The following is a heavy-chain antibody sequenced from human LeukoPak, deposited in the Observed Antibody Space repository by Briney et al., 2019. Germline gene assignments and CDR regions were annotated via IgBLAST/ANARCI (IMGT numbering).Heavy chain of an antibody. J-gene: IGHJ5*01. Sequence: PSETLSLTCTVSGGSIRNFYWSWIRQPPGKGLEWIGYIYYSGTTKYNPSLKSRVTISVDTSKNQFSLKLNSVTAADTAAYYCARNHGGWFDSRGQGTLVTVSS. D-gene: IGHD4-23*01. V-gene: IGHV4-59*01. CDR1: GGSIRNFY. CDR2: IYYSGTT. CDR3: ARNHGGWFDS.